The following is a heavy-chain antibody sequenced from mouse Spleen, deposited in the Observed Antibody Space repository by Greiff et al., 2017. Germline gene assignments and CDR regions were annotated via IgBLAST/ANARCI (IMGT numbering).Heavy chain of an antibody. CDR1: GFTFSSFG. Sequence: EVHLVESGGGLVQPGGSRKLSCAASGFTFSSFGMHWVRQAPEKGLEWVAYISSGSSTIYYADTVKGRFTISRDNPKNTLFLQMTSLRSEDTAMYYCARGLKTRNWYFDVWGAGTTVTVSS. V-gene: IGHV5-17*02. J-gene: IGHJ1*01. CDR2: ISSGSSTI. CDR3: ARGLKTRNWYFDV.